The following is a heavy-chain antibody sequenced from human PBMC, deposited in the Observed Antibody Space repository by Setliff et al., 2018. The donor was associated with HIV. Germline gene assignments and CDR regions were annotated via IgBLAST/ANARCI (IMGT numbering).Heavy chain of an antibody. CDR1: GGSINSGSHY. J-gene: IGHJ4*01. D-gene: IGHD5-18*01. CDR3: ARTEDYSYGDAPFDY. CDR2: FYSSRSN. V-gene: IGHV4-61*02. Sequence: SETLSLTCTVSGGSINSGSHYWSWIRQPAGKGLEWIGRFYSSRSNSYNPSLKSRVTISVDTSKNQFSLKLSSVTAADTAVYYCARTEDYSYGDAPFDYWGHGTLVTVSS.